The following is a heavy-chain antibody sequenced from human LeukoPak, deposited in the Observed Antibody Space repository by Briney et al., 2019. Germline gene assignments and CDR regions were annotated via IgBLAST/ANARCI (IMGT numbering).Heavy chain of an antibody. V-gene: IGHV3-7*01. Sequence: GGSLRLSCAASGFTFSAYYMTWFRQAPGKGLEWVANTKQDGSEKFYVDSVQGRFAISRDNAKNSLYLQMNSLRVEDTAVYFCAGGSGWLVDSWGQGTLVTVSS. J-gene: IGHJ4*02. CDR1: GFTFSAYY. D-gene: IGHD6-19*01. CDR3: AGGSGWLVDS. CDR2: TKQDGSEK.